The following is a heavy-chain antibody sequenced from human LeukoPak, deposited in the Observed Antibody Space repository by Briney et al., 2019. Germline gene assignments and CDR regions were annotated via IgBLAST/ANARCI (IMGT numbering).Heavy chain of an antibody. V-gene: IGHV4-34*01. CDR2: INHSGST. CDR3: ARLSYYYGSGSYYRRNYYYYYMDV. D-gene: IGHD3-10*01. Sequence: KPSETLSLTCAVYGGSFSGYYWSWIRQPPGKGLEWIGEINHSGSTNYNPSLKSRVTISVDTSKNQFSLKLSSVTAADTAVYYCARLSYYYGSGSYYRRNYYYYYMDVWGKGTTVTVSS. CDR1: GGSFSGYY. J-gene: IGHJ6*03.